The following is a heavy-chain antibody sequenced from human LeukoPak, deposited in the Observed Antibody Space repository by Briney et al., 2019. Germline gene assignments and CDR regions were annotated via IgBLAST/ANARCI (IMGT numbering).Heavy chain of an antibody. Sequence: SETLSLTCTVSGGSISSYYRSWIRQPPGKGLEWIGYIYYSGSTNYNPSLKSRVTISVDTSKNQFSLKLSSVTAADTAVYYCARGGNWNYGWFDPWGQGTLVTVSS. J-gene: IGHJ5*02. V-gene: IGHV4-59*01. D-gene: IGHD1-7*01. CDR2: IYYSGST. CDR1: GGSISSYY. CDR3: ARGGNWNYGWFDP.